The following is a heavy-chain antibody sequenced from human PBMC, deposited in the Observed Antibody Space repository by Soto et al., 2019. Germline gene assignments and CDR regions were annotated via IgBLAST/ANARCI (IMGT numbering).Heavy chain of an antibody. V-gene: IGHV1-46*01. CDR3: ARDKYYGSGSYYTLGDYYYGMDV. Sequence: ASVKVSCKASGYTFTSYYMHWVRQAPGQELEWMGIINPSGGSTSYAQKFQGRVTMTRDTSTSTVYMELSSLRSEDTAVYYCARDKYYGSGSYYTLGDYYYGMDVWGQGTTVTVSS. D-gene: IGHD3-10*01. J-gene: IGHJ6*02. CDR2: INPSGGST. CDR1: GYTFTSYY.